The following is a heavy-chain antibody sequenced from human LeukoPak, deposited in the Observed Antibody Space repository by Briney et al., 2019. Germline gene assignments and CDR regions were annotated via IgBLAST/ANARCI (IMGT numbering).Heavy chain of an antibody. D-gene: IGHD5-24*01. J-gene: IGHJ2*01. CDR2: IYYSGST. CDR3: ATTVGRRDGYNPYLRNWYFDL. CDR1: GGSISSYY. V-gene: IGHV4-59*01. Sequence: SETLSLTCTVSGGSISSYYWSWIRQPPGKGLEWIGYIYYSGSTDYNPSLKSRVTISVDTSKNQFSLKLSSVTAADTAVYYCATTVGRRDGYNPYLRNWYFDLWGRGTLVTVSS.